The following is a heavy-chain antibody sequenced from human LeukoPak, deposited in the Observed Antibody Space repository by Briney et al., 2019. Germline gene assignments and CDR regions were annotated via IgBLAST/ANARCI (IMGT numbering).Heavy chain of an antibody. CDR3: VRQAYYYDSSAYYYYFDY. Sequence: SETLSLTCTVSGGSTSSSNYYWGWIRQPPGKGLEWIGSIYYSGSTYYNPSLKSRVTISVDASKNQFSLKLSSVTAADTAVYYCVRQAYYYDSSAYYYYFDYWGQGTLVTVSS. V-gene: IGHV4-39*01. D-gene: IGHD3-22*01. CDR1: GGSTSSSNYY. J-gene: IGHJ4*02. CDR2: IYYSGST.